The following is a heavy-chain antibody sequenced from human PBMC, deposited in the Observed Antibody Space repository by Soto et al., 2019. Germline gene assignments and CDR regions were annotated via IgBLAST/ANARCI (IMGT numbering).Heavy chain of an antibody. CDR3: ARDTTPSL. CDR1: GASVSSYY. Sequence: QVQLQESGPGLVKPSETLSLTCTVSGASVSSYYWSWIRQPPGKGLEWIGYVYYSGSTNYNPSLKSRVTISVDTSKNQFSLKLSSVTAADTAMYYCARDTTPSLWGQGTLATVSS. V-gene: IGHV4-59*02. D-gene: IGHD1-1*01. J-gene: IGHJ4*02. CDR2: VYYSGST.